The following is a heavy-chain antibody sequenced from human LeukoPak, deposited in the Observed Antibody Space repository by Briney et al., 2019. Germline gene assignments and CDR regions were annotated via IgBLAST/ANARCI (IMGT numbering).Heavy chain of an antibody. CDR3: AIYGSGSYLFYYMDV. CDR2: IIPIFGTT. Sequence: SVKVACKASGGTFSSYAISWVRQAPVQGLEWMGGIIPIFGTTNYAQKFQGRVTITADESTSTAYMELSSLRSEDTAVYYCAIYGSGSYLFYYMDVWGKGTTVTISS. V-gene: IGHV1-69*13. D-gene: IGHD3-10*01. J-gene: IGHJ6*03. CDR1: GGTFSSYA.